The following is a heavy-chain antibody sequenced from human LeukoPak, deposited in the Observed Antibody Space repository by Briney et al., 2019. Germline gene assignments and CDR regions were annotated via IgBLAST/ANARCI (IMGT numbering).Heavy chain of an antibody. CDR2: VSAKTGHT. CDR1: GYPFASYG. D-gene: IGHD6-19*01. J-gene: IGHJ5*02. Sequence: ASVKLSCKASGYPFASYGISWVRQAPGQGLEWMGWVSAKTGHTNYAQHHRGRVTMTTDTYTTTAYLELRSLRSDDTAVYYCARDSGNTGWFDPWGQGTLVTVSS. CDR3: ARDSGNTGWFDP. V-gene: IGHV1-18*01.